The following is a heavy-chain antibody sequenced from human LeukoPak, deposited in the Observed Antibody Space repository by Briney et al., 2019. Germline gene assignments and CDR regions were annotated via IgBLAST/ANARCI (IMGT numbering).Heavy chain of an antibody. J-gene: IGHJ3*01. Sequence: SETLSLTCAASGGSISSTSYYWAWIRQPPGKGLEWIGTIYYSGSTYHNPSLKSRVTLSVDTSRNQFSLRLSSVDAADTAVYYCAKAGVRYFDSSGLYAFDFWGQGTTVTVS. CDR2: IYYSGST. CDR1: GGSISSTSYY. V-gene: IGHV4-39*01. D-gene: IGHD3-22*01. CDR3: AKAGVRYFDSSGLYAFDF.